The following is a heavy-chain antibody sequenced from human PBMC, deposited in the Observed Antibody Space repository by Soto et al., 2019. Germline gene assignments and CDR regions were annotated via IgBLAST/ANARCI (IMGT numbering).Heavy chain of an antibody. CDR3: AYTYYYGSGSDYRPLWYFDY. V-gene: IGHV1-69*01. J-gene: IGHJ4*02. CDR2: IIPIFGTA. CDR1: GGTFSSYA. Sequence: QVQLVQSGAEVKKPGSSVKVSCKASGGTFSSYAISWVRQAPGQGLEWMGGIIPIFGTANYAQKFQGRVPITADESTSTAYMELSSLRSEDTAVYYCAYTYYYGSGSDYRPLWYFDYWGQGTLVTVSS. D-gene: IGHD3-10*01.